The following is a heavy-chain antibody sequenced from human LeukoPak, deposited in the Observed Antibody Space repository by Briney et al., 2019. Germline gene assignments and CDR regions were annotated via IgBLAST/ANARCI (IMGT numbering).Heavy chain of an antibody. Sequence: PGGSLRLSCAASGFTFSSYWMSWVRQAPGKGLEWVANLKQDGSEKYYVDSVKGRFTISRENAKNSLYLQMNSLRAEDTAVYYCARDRRRYYGSGSNFDYWGQGTLVTVSS. V-gene: IGHV3-7*01. CDR1: GFTFSSYW. D-gene: IGHD3-10*01. CDR2: LKQDGSEK. J-gene: IGHJ4*02. CDR3: ARDRRRYYGSGSNFDY.